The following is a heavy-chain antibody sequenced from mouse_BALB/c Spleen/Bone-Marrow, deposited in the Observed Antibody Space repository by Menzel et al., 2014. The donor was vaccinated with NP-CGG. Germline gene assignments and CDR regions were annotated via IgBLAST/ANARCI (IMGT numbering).Heavy chain of an antibody. Sequence: QVESGGGLVQPGGSRKLSCAASGFTFSSFGMHCVRQAPEKGLEWVAYISSGSSPIFYADTVKGRFTISRDNPKNTLFLQMTSLRSEDTAIYYCTRGGNWEDFDYWGQGTTLTVSS. CDR3: TRGGNWEDFDY. V-gene: IGHV5-17*02. J-gene: IGHJ2*01. D-gene: IGHD4-1*01. CDR1: GFTFSSFG. CDR2: ISSGSSPI.